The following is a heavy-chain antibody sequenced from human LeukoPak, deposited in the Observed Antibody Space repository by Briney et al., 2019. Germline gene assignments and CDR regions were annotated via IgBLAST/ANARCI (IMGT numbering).Heavy chain of an antibody. V-gene: IGHV4-38-2*01. D-gene: IGHD6-13*01. CDR1: SYSISSGYY. CDR3: ARVLSSWVDY. CDR2: IYRSGST. J-gene: IGHJ4*02. Sequence: PSETLSLTCAVSSYSISSGYYWGWIRQPPGKGLEWIGSIYRSGSTYYNPSLKSRVTISVDTSKNQLSLKLSSVTAADTAVYYCARVLSSWVDYWGQGTLVTVSS.